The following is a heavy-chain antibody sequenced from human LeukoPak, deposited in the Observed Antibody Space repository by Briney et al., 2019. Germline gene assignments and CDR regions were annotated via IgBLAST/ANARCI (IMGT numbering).Heavy chain of an antibody. D-gene: IGHD4-17*01. CDR2: IKQDGSEK. CDR1: GFIFSTHW. J-gene: IGHJ4*02. Sequence: GGSLRLSCAGSGFIFSTHWMIWVRQAPGKGLEWVANIKQDGSEKYYVDSVEGRFTISRDNTKSSMYLEMNSLRAEDTAVYYCVRYRDGEYDFWGQGTLVTVSS. V-gene: IGHV3-7*01. CDR3: VRYRDGEYDF.